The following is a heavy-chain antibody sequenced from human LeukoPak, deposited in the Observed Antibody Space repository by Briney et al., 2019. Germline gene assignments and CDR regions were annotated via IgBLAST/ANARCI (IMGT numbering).Heavy chain of an antibody. Sequence: PGGSLRLSCAASGFTFSAHPMHWVRQATGKSLEWVSGIGTGGDTHYADSVKGRFTTSRDNAKNTLYLQMNSLRAEDTALYYCTRVQAGRAGLMDVWGRGTTVTVSS. CDR3: TRVQAGRAGLMDV. CDR2: IGTGGDT. J-gene: IGHJ6*02. D-gene: IGHD6-13*01. CDR1: GFTFSAHP. V-gene: IGHV3-13*01.